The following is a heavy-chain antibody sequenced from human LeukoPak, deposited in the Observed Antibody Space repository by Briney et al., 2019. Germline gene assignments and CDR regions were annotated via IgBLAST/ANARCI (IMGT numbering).Heavy chain of an antibody. D-gene: IGHD3-22*01. CDR3: ARYQKYYDSSGSTSYYFDY. CDR1: GGTFSSYA. Sequence: SVKVSCKASGGTFSSYAISWVRQAPGQGLEWMGGIIPIFGTANYAQKFQGRVTITADESTSAAYMELSSLRSEDTAVYYCARYQKYYDSSGSTSYYFDYWGQGTLVTVSS. J-gene: IGHJ4*02. V-gene: IGHV1-69*13. CDR2: IIPIFGTA.